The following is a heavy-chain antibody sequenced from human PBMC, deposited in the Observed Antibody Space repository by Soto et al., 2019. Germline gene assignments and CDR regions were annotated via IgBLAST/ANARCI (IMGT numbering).Heavy chain of an antibody. CDR2: IFYSGST. CDR1: GGSISGHY. V-gene: IGHV4-59*11. J-gene: IGHJ4*02. Sequence: SETLSLTCTVSGGSISGHYWTWIRQPPGKGLEWIGYIFYSGSTNYNPSLKSRVTISVDTSKNQFSLKLSSVTAADTAVYYCARVGSSGWSPDYWGPGTLVTVSS. D-gene: IGHD6-19*01. CDR3: ARVGSSGWSPDY.